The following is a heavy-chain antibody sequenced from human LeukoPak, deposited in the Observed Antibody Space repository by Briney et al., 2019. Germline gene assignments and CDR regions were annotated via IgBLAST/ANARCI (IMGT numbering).Heavy chain of an antibody. J-gene: IGHJ3*02. CDR1: GGSISNGGYY. Sequence: PSQTLSLTCTVSGGSISNGGYYWNWIRQHPGKGLEWIGYIYYSGNTYYNPSLKSRVTISVDTSKNQFSLELSSVTAADTAVYYCARSPGGSGTRAFDIWGQGTMVTVSS. V-gene: IGHV4-31*03. D-gene: IGHD3-10*01. CDR2: IYYSGNT. CDR3: ARSPGGSGTRAFDI.